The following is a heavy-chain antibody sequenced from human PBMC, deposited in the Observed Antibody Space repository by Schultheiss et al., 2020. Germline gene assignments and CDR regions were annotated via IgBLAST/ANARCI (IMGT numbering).Heavy chain of an antibody. Sequence: GGSLRLSCAASGFTFDDYAIHWVRQAPGKGLEWVSGITWNSGSIAYADSVKGRFTISRDNAKNSLYLQMNSLRDEDTAVYYCASSSSGYYDYWGQGTLVTVSS. V-gene: IGHV3-9*01. D-gene: IGHD3-22*01. CDR2: ITWNSGSI. CDR3: ASSSSGYYDY. J-gene: IGHJ4*02. CDR1: GFTFDDYA.